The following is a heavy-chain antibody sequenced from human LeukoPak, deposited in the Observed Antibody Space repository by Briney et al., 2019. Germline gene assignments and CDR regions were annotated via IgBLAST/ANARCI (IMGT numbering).Heavy chain of an antibody. CDR2: ISSSGSTI. CDR3: ARDGEYSDYAPGYYYGMDV. V-gene: IGHV3-11*01. CDR1: GFTFSDYY. Sequence: PGGSLRLSCAASGFTFSDYYMSWIRQAPGKGLEWVSYISSSGSTIYYADSVKGRFTISRDNAKNSLYLQMNSLRAEDTAVYYCARDGEYSDYAPGYYYGMDVWGQGTTVTVSS. J-gene: IGHJ6*02. D-gene: IGHD4-17*01.